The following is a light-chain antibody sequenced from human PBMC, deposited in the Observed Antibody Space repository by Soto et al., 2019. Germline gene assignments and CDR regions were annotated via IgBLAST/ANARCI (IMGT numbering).Light chain of an antibody. CDR1: SGDIGGYDY. J-gene: IGLJ1*01. CDR2: EVT. Sequence: QSVLAQPPSASVSPGPSVTISCTGTSGDIGGYDYVSWYQQHPGKAPKLMIYEVTKRPLGVPDRFSGSKSGSTASLTVSGLQAEDEADYYCSSYAGSNNPYVFGTGTKVTVL. CDR3: SSYAGSNNPYV. V-gene: IGLV2-8*01.